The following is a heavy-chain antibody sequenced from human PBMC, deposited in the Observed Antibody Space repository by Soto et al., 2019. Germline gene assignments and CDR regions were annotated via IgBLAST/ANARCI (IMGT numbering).Heavy chain of an antibody. CDR2: IKRKTDGGTT. V-gene: IGHV3-15*01. J-gene: IGHJ4*02. Sequence: PGGSLRLSCAASGFTFSDAWMSWVRQAPGKGLEWVGLIKRKTDGGTTDYAAPVKGRFTISKDDSKNTLYLQMSSLKIEDTAVYYCSTQWLDWRQGPLVTVPS. CDR1: GFTFSDAW. D-gene: IGHD6-19*01. CDR3: STQWLD.